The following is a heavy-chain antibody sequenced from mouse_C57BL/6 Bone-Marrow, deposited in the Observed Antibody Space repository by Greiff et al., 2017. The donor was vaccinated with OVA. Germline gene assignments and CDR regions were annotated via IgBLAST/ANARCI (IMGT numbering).Heavy chain of an antibody. D-gene: IGHD1-1*01. CDR3: AKKWRTTVVAHYYAIDY. CDR1: GYTFTSYW. CDR2: IYPNSGST. V-gene: IGHV1-64*01. J-gene: IGHJ4*01. Sequence: QVHVKQPGAELVKPGASVKLSCKASGYTFTSYWMHWVKQRPGQGLEWIGKIYPNSGSTNYNEKFKSKATLTVDKSSSTAYMQLSSLTSEDSAVYYCAKKWRTTVVAHYYAIDYWGQGTSVTVSS.